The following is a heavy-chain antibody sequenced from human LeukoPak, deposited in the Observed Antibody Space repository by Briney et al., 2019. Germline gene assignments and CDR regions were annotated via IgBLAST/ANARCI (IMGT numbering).Heavy chain of an antibody. J-gene: IGHJ4*02. D-gene: IGHD3-22*01. CDR2: ISGSGGST. Sequence: GGSLRLSCAASGFTFSSYAMSWVRQAPGKGLEWVSAISGSGGSTYYADSVKGRFTISRDNSKNTLYLRMNSLRAEDTAVYYCAKGGSYYEDYFDYWGQGTLVTVSS. V-gene: IGHV3-23*01. CDR1: GFTFSSYA. CDR3: AKGGSYYEDYFDY.